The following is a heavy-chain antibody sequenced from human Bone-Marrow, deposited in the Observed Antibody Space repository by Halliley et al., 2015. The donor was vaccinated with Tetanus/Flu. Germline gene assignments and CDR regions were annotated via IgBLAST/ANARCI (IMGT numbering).Heavy chain of an antibody. J-gene: IGHJ4*02. CDR3: VTGKGWLPDY. D-gene: IGHD2-15*01. Sequence: KGLEWIGYVYDSGNTNYNPSLKSRVTISRDTSKNQFSLNLSSVTAADTAVYYCVTGKGWLPDYWGQGTLVTVSS. CDR2: VYDSGNT. V-gene: IGHV4-59*01.